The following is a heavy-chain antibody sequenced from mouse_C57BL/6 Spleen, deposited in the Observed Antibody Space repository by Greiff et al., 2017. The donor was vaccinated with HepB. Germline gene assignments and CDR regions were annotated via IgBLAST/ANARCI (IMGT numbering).Heavy chain of an antibody. CDR2: ISDGGSYT. D-gene: IGHD1-1*01. J-gene: IGHJ3*01. V-gene: IGHV5-4*01. CDR1: GFTFSSYA. Sequence: EVQLVESGGGLVKPGGSLKLSCAASGFTFSSYAMSWVRQTPEKRLEWVATISDGGSYTYYPDNVKGRFTISRDNAKNNLYLQMSHLKSEDTAMYYCERDGSNYYGSWAWFAYWGQGTLVTVSA. CDR3: ERDGSNYYGSWAWFAY.